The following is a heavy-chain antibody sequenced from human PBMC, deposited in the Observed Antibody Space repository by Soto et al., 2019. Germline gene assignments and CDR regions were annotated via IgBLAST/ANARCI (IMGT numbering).Heavy chain of an antibody. D-gene: IGHD3-10*01. J-gene: IGHJ4*02. CDR3: ARAGFSPLGMVPHIDY. Sequence: SQTLSLTFAISGNRVSTNGAARNRIRQSPSRGLEWLGRTYYRSRWYKTYAEYVKSRININPDTSKNQFSLQLNSVTPEDTAVYYCARAGFSPLGMVPHIDYWGRGTLVSVSS. CDR2: TYYRSRWYK. CDR1: GNRVSTNGAA. V-gene: IGHV6-1*01.